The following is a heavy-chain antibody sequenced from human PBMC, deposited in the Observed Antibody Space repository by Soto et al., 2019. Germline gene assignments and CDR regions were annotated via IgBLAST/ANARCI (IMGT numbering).Heavy chain of an antibody. D-gene: IGHD4-4*01. V-gene: IGHV3-43*01. Sequence: LSLTCAASGFTFDDYTMHWVRQAPGKGLEWVSLISWDGGSTYYADSVKGRFTISRDNSKNSLYLQMNSLRTEDTALYYCAKDMGTTVTELYYYYYGMDVWGQGTTVTVSS. J-gene: IGHJ6*02. CDR1: GFTFDDYT. CDR2: ISWDGGST. CDR3: AKDMGTTVTELYYYYYGMDV.